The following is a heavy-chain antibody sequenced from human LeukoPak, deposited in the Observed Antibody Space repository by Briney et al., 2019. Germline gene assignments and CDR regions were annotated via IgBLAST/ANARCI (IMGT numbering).Heavy chain of an antibody. D-gene: IGHD6-19*01. CDR2: IYTSGST. Sequence: PSETLSLTCTVSGGSISSYHWSWIRQPAGKGLEWIGRIYTSGSTNYNPSLKSRVTMSVDTSKNQFSLKLGSVTAADTAVYCCARDSSGWLFDYWGQGTLVTVSS. J-gene: IGHJ4*02. V-gene: IGHV4-4*07. CDR3: ARDSSGWLFDY. CDR1: GGSISSYH.